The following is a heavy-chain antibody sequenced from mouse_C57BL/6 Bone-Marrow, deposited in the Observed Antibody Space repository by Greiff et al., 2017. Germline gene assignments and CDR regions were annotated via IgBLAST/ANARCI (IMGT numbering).Heavy chain of an antibody. V-gene: IGHV1-7*01. CDR2: INPSTGYT. CDR1: GYTFTSYW. CDR3: ARNWDYFDY. J-gene: IGHJ2*01. Sequence: VKLVESGAELAKPGASVKMSCKASGYTFTSYWMHWVKQRPGQGLEWIGYINPSTGYTEYNQKFKDKATLTADKSSSTAYMQLSSLTSEDSAVYYCARNWDYFDYWGQGTTLTVSS. D-gene: IGHD4-1*01.